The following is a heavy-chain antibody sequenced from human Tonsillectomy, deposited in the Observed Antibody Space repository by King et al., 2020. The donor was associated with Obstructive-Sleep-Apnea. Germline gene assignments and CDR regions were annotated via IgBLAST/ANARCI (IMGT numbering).Heavy chain of an antibody. J-gene: IGHJ5*02. CDR3: ARDLTYSAYDEFDP. CDR1: GYTFTGYY. V-gene: IGHV1-2*02. D-gene: IGHD5-12*01. Sequence: VQLVESGAEVKKPGASVKVSCKASGYTFTGYYMHWVRQAPGQGLEWMGWINPTSGGTNYAQKFQGRVTMTRDTSISTAYMELSSLRSDDTAVYYCARDLTYSAYDEFDPWGQRTLVTVSS. CDR2: INPTSGGT.